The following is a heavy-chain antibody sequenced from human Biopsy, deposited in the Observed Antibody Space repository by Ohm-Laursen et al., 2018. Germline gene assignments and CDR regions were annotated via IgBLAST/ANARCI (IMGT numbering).Heavy chain of an antibody. D-gene: IGHD2-15*01. V-gene: IGHV4-34*08. CDR2: INQAGTT. J-gene: IGHJ4*02. CDR3: GNEVHGRDY. CDR1: GKTFSDYQ. Sequence: GTLSLTCIVFGKTFSDYQWSWIRQPPGKGLEWIGQINQAGTTNYNPSLRSRVSISADASKYEFSLRLTSVTAADTAVYLCGNEVHGRDYWGLGAQVTVSS.